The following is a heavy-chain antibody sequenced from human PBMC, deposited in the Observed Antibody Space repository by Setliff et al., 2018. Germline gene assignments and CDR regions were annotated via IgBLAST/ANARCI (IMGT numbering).Heavy chain of an antibody. V-gene: IGHV4-39*07. CDR3: ARGQAGNYYSYMDV. Sequence: PSETLSLTCTVSGGSMITNDYFWGWIRQPPGTGLEWIGSIYYSGDTYYNPSLKSRATVSVDTSTSQFSLRLTSVTAADSAVYYCARGQAGNYYSYMDVWGKGTTVTVSS. J-gene: IGHJ6*03. CDR2: IYYSGDT. CDR1: GGSMITNDYF.